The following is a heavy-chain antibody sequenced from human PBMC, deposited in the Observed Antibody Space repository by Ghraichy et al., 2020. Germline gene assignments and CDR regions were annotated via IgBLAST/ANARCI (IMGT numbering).Heavy chain of an antibody. V-gene: IGHV3-30*18. CDR2: ISYDGSNK. CDR1: GFTFSSYG. J-gene: IGHJ6*02. Sequence: GGSLRLSCAASGFTFSSYGMHWVRQAPGKGLEWVAVISYDGSNKYYADSVKGRFTISRDNSKNTLYLQMNSLRAEDTAVYYCAKEQYYYDSRRYYYYGMDVWGQGTTVTVSS. D-gene: IGHD3-22*01. CDR3: AKEQYYYDSRRYYYYGMDV.